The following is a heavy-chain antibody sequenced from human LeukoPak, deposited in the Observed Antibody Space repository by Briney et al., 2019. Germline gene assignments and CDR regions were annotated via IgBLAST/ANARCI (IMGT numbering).Heavy chain of an antibody. CDR1: GGSISSSSYY. D-gene: IGHD4-17*01. V-gene: IGHV4-39*07. CDR3: ARDRKDYGDAIDY. CDR2: IYHSGST. J-gene: IGHJ4*02. Sequence: PSETLSLTCTVSGGSISSSSYYWGWIRQPPGKGLEWIGYIYHSGSTYYNPSLKSRVTISVDRSKNQFSLKLSSVTAADTAVYYCARDRKDYGDAIDYRGQGTLVTVSS.